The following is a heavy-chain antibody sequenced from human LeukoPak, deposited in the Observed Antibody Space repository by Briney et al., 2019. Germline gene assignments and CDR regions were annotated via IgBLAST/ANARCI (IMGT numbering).Heavy chain of an antibody. CDR1: GFNFPKFW. J-gene: IGHJ4*02. V-gene: IGHV3-7*01. D-gene: IGHD1-26*01. CDR2: TQPEGNEK. CDR3: ARESSPVGATNY. Sequence: GGSLRLSCAVSGFNFPKFWMSWVRQAPGRGLEWVANTQPEGNEKFYVESVKGRFTISRDNAKNSLYLQMNSLRAEDTAVYYCARESSPVGATNYWGQGTLVTVSS.